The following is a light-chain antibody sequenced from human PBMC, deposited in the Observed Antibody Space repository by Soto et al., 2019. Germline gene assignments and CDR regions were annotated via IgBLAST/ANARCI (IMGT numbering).Light chain of an antibody. V-gene: IGKV3-20*01. CDR2: GAS. CDR1: QSVSSSF. Sequence: EIVLTQSPGTLSLSPGERATLSCRASQSVSSSFLAWYQQKPGQAPRLLIYGASSRATGIPDRFSGSGSGTDITLTISRLEPEDFAMYYCQHYDNSLYTFGQGTKLQF. J-gene: IGKJ2*01. CDR3: QHYDNSLYT.